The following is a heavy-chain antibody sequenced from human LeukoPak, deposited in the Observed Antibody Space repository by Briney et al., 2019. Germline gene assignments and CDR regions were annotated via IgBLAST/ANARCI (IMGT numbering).Heavy chain of an antibody. D-gene: IGHD2-8*01. CDR1: GYTLTELS. V-gene: IGHV1-24*01. CDR3: ATVPTLGYCTNGVCYAVDY. J-gene: IGHJ4*02. CDR2: FDPEDGET. Sequence: GASVKVSCKVSGYTLTELSMHWVRQAPGKGLEWMGGFDPEDGETIYAQKFQGRVTMTEDTSTDTAYMELSSLRSEDTAVYYCATVPTLGYCTNGVCYAVDYWGQGTLVTVSS.